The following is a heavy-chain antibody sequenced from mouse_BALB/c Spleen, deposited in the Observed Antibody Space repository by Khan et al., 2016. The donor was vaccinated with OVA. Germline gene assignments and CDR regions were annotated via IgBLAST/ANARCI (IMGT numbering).Heavy chain of an antibody. CDR1: GYSITSDYA. Sequence: EVQLQESGPGLVKPSQSLSLTCTVTGYSITSDYAWNWIRQFPGNKLEWMGYISYSGHTSYNPSLKSRISITRDTSKNQFFLQLNSVTTEDTATYYGARSVTITTVVATDFDYWGQGTTLTVSS. J-gene: IGHJ2*01. D-gene: IGHD1-1*01. V-gene: IGHV3-2*02. CDR3: ARSVTITTVVATDFDY. CDR2: ISYSGHT.